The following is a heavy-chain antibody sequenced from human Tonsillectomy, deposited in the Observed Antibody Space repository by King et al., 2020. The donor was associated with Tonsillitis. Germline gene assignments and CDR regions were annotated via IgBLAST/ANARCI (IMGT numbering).Heavy chain of an antibody. D-gene: IGHD4-23*01. V-gene: IGHV3-23*04. CDR1: GFTFSSYA. J-gene: IGHJ4*02. CDR3: ARVFGCYGGPMDY. CDR2: ISGSGGST. Sequence: QLVQSGGGLVQPGGFLRLSCAASGFTFSSYAMTWVRQAPGKGLECVSTISGSGGSTYYADSVKGRFTISRDNSKNTLLLQMNSLRAEDTAVYYCARVFGCYGGPMDYWGQGALVTVAS.